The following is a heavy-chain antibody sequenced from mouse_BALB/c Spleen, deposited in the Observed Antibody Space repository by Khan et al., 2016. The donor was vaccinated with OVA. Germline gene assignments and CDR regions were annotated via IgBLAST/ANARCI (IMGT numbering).Heavy chain of an antibody. CDR3: ARIYGGDFDC. CDR1: GFSITSDYA. J-gene: IGHJ2*01. CDR2: LSYSGNT. V-gene: IGHV3-2*02. D-gene: IGHD1-1*01. Sequence: VQLQQSGPGLVKPSQSLSLTCTVSGFSITSDYARNWLRQFPGNQLELMGFLSYSGNTNYNPSLKSRISITRDTSKNQFFLQLNSVTTEDTDTYYCARIYGGDFDCWGQGTTLTVSS.